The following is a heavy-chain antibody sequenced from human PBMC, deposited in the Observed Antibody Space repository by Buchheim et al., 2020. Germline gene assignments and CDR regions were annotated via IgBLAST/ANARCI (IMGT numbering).Heavy chain of an antibody. CDR2: INHSGST. J-gene: IGHJ3*02. CDR1: GGSFSGYY. Sequence: QVQLQQWGAGLLKPSETLSLTCAVYGGSFSGYYWSWIRQPPGKGLEWIGEINHSGSTNYNPSLKSRVTIPVDTSKNQFSLKLSSVTAADTAVYYCARGRAYYGSGSYYNPPNAFDIWGQGT. V-gene: IGHV4-34*01. CDR3: ARGRAYYGSGSYYNPPNAFDI. D-gene: IGHD3-10*01.